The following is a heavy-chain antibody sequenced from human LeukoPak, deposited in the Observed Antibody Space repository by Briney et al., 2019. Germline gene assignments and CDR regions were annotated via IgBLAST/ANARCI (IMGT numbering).Heavy chain of an antibody. D-gene: IGHD6-13*01. CDR1: GASITSDY. J-gene: IGHJ6*03. CDR3: ARASKQLLVLSATHYYYYYMDV. Sequence: SETLSLTCTVSGASITSDYWTWIRQPPGKGLEWIGNNYYSGSTNYSPSLKSRVTISVDTSKNQFSLRLTSVTAADTAVYYCARASKQLLVLSATHYYYYYMDVWGKGTTVSVSS. CDR2: NYYSGST. V-gene: IGHV4-59*01.